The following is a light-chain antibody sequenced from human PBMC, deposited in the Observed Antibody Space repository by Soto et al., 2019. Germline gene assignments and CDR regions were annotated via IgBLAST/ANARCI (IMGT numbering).Light chain of an antibody. V-gene: IGLV2-14*03. CDR2: DVS. Sequence: QSALTQPASVSGSPGQSITISCTGTSSDIGDYDYVSWYQQHPGKAPKLIIYDVSDRPSGVSTRFSGSKSGNTASLTISGLQPEDEADYYCSSYTSGNTLYVFETGTKVTVL. J-gene: IGLJ1*01. CDR3: SSYTSGNTLYV. CDR1: SSDIGDYDY.